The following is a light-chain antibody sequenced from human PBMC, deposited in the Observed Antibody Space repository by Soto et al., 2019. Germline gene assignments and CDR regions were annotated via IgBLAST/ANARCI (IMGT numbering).Light chain of an antibody. J-gene: IGKJ1*01. CDR1: QAIRND. CDR3: QHYNSYSEA. CDR2: AAS. Sequence: AIQMTQSPSSLSASVGDRVTITCRASQAIRNDLGWYQQKPGKAPKLLIYAASSLQSGVPSRFSGSGFGTDFTLTISSLQPDDFATYYCQHYNSYSEAFGQGTKVDIK. V-gene: IGKV1-6*01.